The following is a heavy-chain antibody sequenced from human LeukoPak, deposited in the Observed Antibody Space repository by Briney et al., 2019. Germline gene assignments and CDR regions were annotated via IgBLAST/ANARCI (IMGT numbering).Heavy chain of an antibody. CDR1: GGSISSGDDY. V-gene: IGHV4-30-4*01. D-gene: IGHD2-2*03. CDR2: IYYSGST. CDR3: ARRNGLTDAFDI. Sequence: SETLSLTCTVSGGSISSGDDYWSWIRQPPGKGLEWIGYIYYSGSTYYNPSLKSRISISVDTSKNQFSLKLSSVTAADTAVYYCARRNGLTDAFDIWGQGTMVTVSS. J-gene: IGHJ3*02.